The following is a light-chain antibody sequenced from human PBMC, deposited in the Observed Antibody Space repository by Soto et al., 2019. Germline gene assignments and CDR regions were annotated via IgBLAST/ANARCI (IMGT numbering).Light chain of an antibody. V-gene: IGLV2-14*01. Sequence: SPVTQPASVSGSPGQSITISCSGTSSDVGGYNYVSWYQQHTGKAPKLMIYDVSDRPSGVSSRFSGSKSGNTASLTISGLQAEEEAEYYCSSYTSSCFYVFGTGTKVTXL. CDR2: DVS. CDR3: SSYTSSCFYV. J-gene: IGLJ1*01. CDR1: SSDVGGYNY.